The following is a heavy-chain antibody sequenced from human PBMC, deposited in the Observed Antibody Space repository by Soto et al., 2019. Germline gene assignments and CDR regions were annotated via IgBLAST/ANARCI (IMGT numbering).Heavy chain of an antibody. J-gene: IGHJ6*02. CDR1: RGTFSSYA. CDR2: LIPIFGTA. D-gene: IGHD4-17*01. CDR3: ARVLYDYGDYRYGIDV. V-gene: IGHV1-69*12. Sequence: QVQLVQYGAEVKKPGSSVKVSCKASRGTFSSYAISWVRQSPGQGLDWMGGLIPIFGTANYAQKFQGRVTDTEDDSPNTAHRELSSLGSEDTGVYYGARVLYDYGDYRYGIDVWGQETTVTVSS.